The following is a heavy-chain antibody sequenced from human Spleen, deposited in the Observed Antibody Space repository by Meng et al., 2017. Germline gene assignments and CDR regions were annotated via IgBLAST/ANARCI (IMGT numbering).Heavy chain of an antibody. D-gene: IGHD3-16*01. J-gene: IGHJ4*02. Sequence: EVHLVESGGVLVQPGGSLRLSCAASGFTFSSYWMHWVRQAPGKGLVWVSRINRDGSTTNYADSVKGRFTISRDNAKNTLYLQMNSLRAEDTAVYYCARDFGGSEDYWGQGTLVTVSS. V-gene: IGHV3-74*01. CDR3: ARDFGGSEDY. CDR2: INRDGSTT. CDR1: GFTFSSYW.